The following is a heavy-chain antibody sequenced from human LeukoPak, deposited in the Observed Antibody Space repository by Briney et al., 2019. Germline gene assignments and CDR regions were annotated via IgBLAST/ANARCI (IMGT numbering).Heavy chain of an antibody. CDR1: GFTFSSYA. J-gene: IGHJ5*02. Sequence: GGSLRLSCAASGFTFSSYAMHWVRQAPGKGLEWVAVISYDGSNKYYADSVKGRFTISRDNSKNTLYLQMNSLRAEDTAVYYCARPRSGWYNVAWFDPWGQGTLVTVSS. CDR2: ISYDGSNK. CDR3: ARPRSGWYNVAWFDP. D-gene: IGHD6-19*01. V-gene: IGHV3-30-3*01.